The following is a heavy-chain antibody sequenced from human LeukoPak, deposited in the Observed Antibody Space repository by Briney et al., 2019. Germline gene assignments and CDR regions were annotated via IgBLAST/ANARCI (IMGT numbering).Heavy chain of an antibody. CDR2: IYYSGST. Sequence: SVTLSLTCTVSGGSISSYYWSWIRQPPGKGLEWIGYIYYSGSTNYNPSLKSRVTISVDTSKNQFSLKLSSVTAADTAVYYCARHGNPYCGGDCYRGEFDYWGQGTLVTVSS. V-gene: IGHV4-59*08. CDR1: GGSISSYY. CDR3: ARHGNPYCGGDCYRGEFDY. D-gene: IGHD2-21*02. J-gene: IGHJ4*02.